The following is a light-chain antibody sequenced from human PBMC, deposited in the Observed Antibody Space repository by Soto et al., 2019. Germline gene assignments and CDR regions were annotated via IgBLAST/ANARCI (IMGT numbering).Light chain of an antibody. CDR3: MLYMGGGFNWV. V-gene: IGLV8-61*01. J-gene: IGLJ3*02. Sequence: QTVVTHEPSFSVSPGGTVTLTCGLSSGSVSTLYYPTWFQQIPGQAPRTLIYRTSTRSSGVPDRFSGSILGTKAALTITGAQADDESDYYCMLYMGGGFNWVFGGGTQLTVL. CDR2: RTS. CDR1: SGSVSTLYY.